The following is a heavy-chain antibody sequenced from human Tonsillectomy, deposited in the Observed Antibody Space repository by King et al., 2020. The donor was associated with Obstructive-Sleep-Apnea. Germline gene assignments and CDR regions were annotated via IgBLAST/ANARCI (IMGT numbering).Heavy chain of an antibody. CDR2: IYPGDSDT. V-gene: IGHV5-51*01. J-gene: IGHJ2*01. CDR3: ARHRATRTVVTRMREGNSHWYFDL. D-gene: IGHD4-23*01. Sequence: VQLVESGAEVKKPGESLKISCKGSGYSFTSYWIGWVRQMPGKGLEWMGIIYPGDSDTRYSPSFQGQVTLSADTSISTAYLQWSSLKASDTAMYYCARHRATRTVVTRMREGNSHWYFDLWGRGTLVTVSS. CDR1: GYSFTSYW.